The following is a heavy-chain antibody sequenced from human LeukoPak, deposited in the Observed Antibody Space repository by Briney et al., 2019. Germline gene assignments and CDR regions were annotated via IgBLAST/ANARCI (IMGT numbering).Heavy chain of an antibody. CDR2: ISYDGSNK. J-gene: IGHJ4*02. D-gene: IGHD3-22*01. CDR3: ARESHYYDSSGLFDY. Sequence: GGSLRLSCIASGFTFSSYGMYWVRQAPGKGLGWVAVISYDGSNKYYADSVKGRFTISRDNAKNSLYLQMNSLRAEDTAVYYCARESHYYDSSGLFDYWGQGTLVTVSS. V-gene: IGHV3-33*05. CDR1: GFTFSSYG.